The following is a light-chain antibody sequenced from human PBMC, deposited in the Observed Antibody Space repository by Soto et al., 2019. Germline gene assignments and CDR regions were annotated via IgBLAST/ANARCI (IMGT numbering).Light chain of an antibody. CDR1: SSDVGSYNL. CDR2: EGS. V-gene: IGLV2-23*01. Sequence: QSVLTQPASVSGSPGKSITISCTGTSSDVGSYNLVSWYQQHPGKAPKLMIYEGSKRPSGVSNRFSGSKSGNTASLTISGLQAEDEADYYCCSYAGSSTLIVFGTGTKLTVL. CDR3: CSYAGSSTLIV. J-gene: IGLJ1*01.